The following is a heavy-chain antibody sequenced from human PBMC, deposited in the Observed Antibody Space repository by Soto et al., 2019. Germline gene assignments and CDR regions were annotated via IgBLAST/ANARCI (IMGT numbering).Heavy chain of an antibody. Sequence: GGSLRLSCAASGFTVSSNYMSWVRQAPGKGLERVSSISWNSGSIGYADSVKGRFTISRDNAKNSLYLQMNSLRAEDTALYYCAKHSYGSLDVWGQGTTVTVSS. V-gene: IGHV3-9*01. D-gene: IGHD5-18*01. CDR2: ISWNSGSI. J-gene: IGHJ6*02. CDR1: GFTVSSNY. CDR3: AKHSYGSLDV.